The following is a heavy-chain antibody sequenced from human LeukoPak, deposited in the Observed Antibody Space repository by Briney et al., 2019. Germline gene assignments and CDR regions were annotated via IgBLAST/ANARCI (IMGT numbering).Heavy chain of an antibody. CDR3: ATSLDIVATMRFDP. J-gene: IGHJ5*02. V-gene: IGHV3-21*01. CDR2: ISSSSSYI. D-gene: IGHD5-12*01. CDR1: GFTFSSYS. Sequence: GGSLRLSCAASGFTFSSYSMNWVRQAPGKGLEWVSSISSSSSYIYYADSVKGRFTISRDNAKNSLYLQMNSLRAEDTAVYYCATSLDIVATMRFDPWGQGTLVTVSS.